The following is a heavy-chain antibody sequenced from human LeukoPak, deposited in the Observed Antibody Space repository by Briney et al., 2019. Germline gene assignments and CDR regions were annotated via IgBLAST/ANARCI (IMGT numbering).Heavy chain of an antibody. CDR3: ATSPLGVAYYFDY. V-gene: IGHV1-18*01. D-gene: IGHD3-3*01. J-gene: IGHJ4*02. Sequence: GASVKVFCKASGYSFTSYYINWVRQAPGQGLEWMGWISAYNGYTNYAQTLHRRLTMTTDTSTSTAYMQLRILRTDYTAAYYYATSPLGVAYYFDYWGQGTLVTVSS. CDR1: GYSFTSYY. CDR2: ISAYNGYT.